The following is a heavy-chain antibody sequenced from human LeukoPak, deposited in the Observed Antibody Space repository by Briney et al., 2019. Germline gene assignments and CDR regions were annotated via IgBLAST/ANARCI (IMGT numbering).Heavy chain of an antibody. CDR1: GGTFSSYA. V-gene: IGHV1-69*13. CDR3: AECSSTSCYFGNILNMAFDI. Sequence: SVEVSCNASGGTFSSYAISWVRQAPGQGLEWMGGMIPIFGTANYAQKFQGRVTITADESTSTAFMELSSLRSEDTAVYYCAECSSTSCYFGNILNMAFDIWGQGTMVTVSS. J-gene: IGHJ3*02. CDR2: MIPIFGTA. D-gene: IGHD2-2*01.